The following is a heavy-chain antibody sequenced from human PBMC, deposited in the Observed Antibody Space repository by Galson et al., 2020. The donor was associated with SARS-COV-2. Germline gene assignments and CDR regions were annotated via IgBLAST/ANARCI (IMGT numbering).Heavy chain of an antibody. V-gene: IGHV3-7*01. Sequence: TGGSLRLSCAASGFTFNIYWMSWVRQAPEKGLEWLANIKQDGSEKYYVESVKGRFTISRDNAKNSLYLQMNSLRDADTAVYYCAREDYGHCGADCSRSFDVWGRGTKVTVSS. CDR2: IKQDGSEK. CDR1: GFTFNIYW. D-gene: IGHD2-21*02. J-gene: IGHJ3*01. CDR3: AREDYGHCGADCSRSFDV.